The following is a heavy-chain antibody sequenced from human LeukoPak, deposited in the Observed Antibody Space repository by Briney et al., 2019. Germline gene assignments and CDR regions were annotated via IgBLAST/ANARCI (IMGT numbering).Heavy chain of an antibody. CDR1: GFTFSSYG. D-gene: IGHD1-26*01. Sequence: GGSLRLSCAASGFTFSSYGMHWVRQAPGKGLEWVAFIRYDGSNKYYADSVKGRFTISRDNSKNTLYLQMNSPRAEDTAIYYCAKDSRYSGSTKGAFDIWGQGTMVTVSS. CDR3: AKDSRYSGSTKGAFDI. V-gene: IGHV3-30*02. CDR2: IRYDGSNK. J-gene: IGHJ3*02.